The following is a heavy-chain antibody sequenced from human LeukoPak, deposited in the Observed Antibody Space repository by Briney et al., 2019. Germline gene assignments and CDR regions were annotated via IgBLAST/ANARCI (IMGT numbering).Heavy chain of an antibody. CDR2: IYYSGST. J-gene: IGHJ6*02. V-gene: IGHV4-59*08. CDR1: GGSISSYY. Sequence: SETLSLTCTASGGSISSYYWSWIRQPPGKGLEWIGYIYYSGSTNYNPSLKSRVTISVDTSKNQFSLKLSSVTAADTAVYYCAKTSSIAAAGTLNYYYYGMDVWGQGTTVTVSS. CDR3: AKTSSIAAAGTLNYYYYGMDV. D-gene: IGHD6-13*01.